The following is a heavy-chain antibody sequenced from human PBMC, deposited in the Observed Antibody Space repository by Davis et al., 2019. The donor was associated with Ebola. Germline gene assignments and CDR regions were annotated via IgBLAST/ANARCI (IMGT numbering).Heavy chain of an antibody. Sequence: PSETLSLTCAVYGGSFSGYYWSWIRQPPGKGLEWIGEINHSGSTNYNPSLKSRVTISVDTSKNQFSLKLSSVTAADTAVYYCARRGALRFLEWLLLDYWGQGTLVTVSS. CDR3: ARRGALRFLEWLLLDY. CDR1: GGSFSGYY. V-gene: IGHV4-34*01. J-gene: IGHJ4*02. CDR2: INHSGST. D-gene: IGHD3-3*01.